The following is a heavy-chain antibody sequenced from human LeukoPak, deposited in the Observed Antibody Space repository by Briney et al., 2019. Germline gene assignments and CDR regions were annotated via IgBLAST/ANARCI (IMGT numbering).Heavy chain of an antibody. V-gene: IGHV3-21*04. CDR2: ISSSSSYI. CDR1: GFTFSSYS. Sequence: GGSLRLSCAASGFTFSSYSMNWVRQAPGKGLEWVSSISSSSSYIYYADSVKGRFTLSRDNAKNSLYLQMNSLRAEDTAVYYCAKAVRIAVAAAFDIWGQGTMVTVSS. CDR3: AKAVRIAVAAAFDI. D-gene: IGHD6-19*01. J-gene: IGHJ3*02.